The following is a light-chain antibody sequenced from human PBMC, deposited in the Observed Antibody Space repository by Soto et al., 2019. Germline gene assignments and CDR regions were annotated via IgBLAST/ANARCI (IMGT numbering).Light chain of an antibody. Sequence: DIQMTQSPSTLSASVGDRVTFTCRASQSVSSWLAWYQQKPGKAPKLLIYDASTLESGVPSRFSGSGSGTEFPLTITILQPDDFATYYCQQFHSYSPTFGQGTKVELK. J-gene: IGKJ1*01. CDR2: DAS. V-gene: IGKV1-5*01. CDR3: QQFHSYSPT. CDR1: QSVSSW.